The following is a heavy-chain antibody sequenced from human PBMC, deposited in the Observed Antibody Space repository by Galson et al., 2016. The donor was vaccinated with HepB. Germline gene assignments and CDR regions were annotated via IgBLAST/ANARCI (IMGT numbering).Heavy chain of an antibody. J-gene: IGHJ4*02. CDR3: AREGSYYTLDY. Sequence: KVXCKAPGYXXXNYXXXWVXXAPGXRLEWMGWINPGNGDTKYSQKFQGRVTISRDTSASTAYMELRSLISEDTAVYYCAREGSYYTLDYWGQGTLVTVSS. CDR2: INPGNGDT. D-gene: IGHD1-26*01. CDR1: GYXXXNYX. V-gene: IGHV1-3*01.